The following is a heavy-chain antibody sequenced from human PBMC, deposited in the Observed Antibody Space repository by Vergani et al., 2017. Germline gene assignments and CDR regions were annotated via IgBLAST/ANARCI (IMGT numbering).Heavy chain of an antibody. Sequence: QVQLQESGPGLVKPSGTLSLTCAVSGGSISSSNWWSWVRQPPGKGLEWIGEIYHSGSTNYNPSLKSRGTISVDKSKNQFPLKLSSVTAADTAVYYCARGRYYYDSSGYYSLYFQHWGQGTLVTVSS. J-gene: IGHJ1*01. V-gene: IGHV4-4*02. CDR1: GGSISSSNW. CDR3: ARGRYYYDSSGYYSLYFQH. CDR2: IYHSGST. D-gene: IGHD3-22*01.